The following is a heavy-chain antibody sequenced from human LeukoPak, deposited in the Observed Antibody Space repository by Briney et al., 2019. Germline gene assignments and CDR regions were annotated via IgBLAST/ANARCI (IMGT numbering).Heavy chain of an antibody. J-gene: IGHJ5*02. Sequence: SETLSLTCAVYGVSFSGYYWSWIRQPPGKGLEWIGEINHSGSTNYNPSLKSRVTISVDTSKNQFSLKLSSVTAADTAVYYCARGPGYCSSTSCLIYWFDPWGQGTLVTVSS. CDR3: ARGPGYCSSTSCLIYWFDP. CDR1: GVSFSGYY. D-gene: IGHD2-2*01. CDR2: INHSGST. V-gene: IGHV4-34*01.